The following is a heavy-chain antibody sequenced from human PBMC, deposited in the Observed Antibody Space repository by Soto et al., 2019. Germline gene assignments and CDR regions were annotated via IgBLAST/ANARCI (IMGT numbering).Heavy chain of an antibody. CDR1: GGSFSGYY. Sequence: PSETLSLTCAVYGGSFSGYYWSWIRQPPGKGLEWIGEINHSGSTNYNPSLKSRVTISVDTSKNQFSLKLSSVTAADTAVYYCARAPGLWTRRYFDYWGQGTLVTVSS. D-gene: IGHD5-18*01. CDR3: ARAPGLWTRRYFDY. V-gene: IGHV4-34*01. J-gene: IGHJ4*02. CDR2: INHSGST.